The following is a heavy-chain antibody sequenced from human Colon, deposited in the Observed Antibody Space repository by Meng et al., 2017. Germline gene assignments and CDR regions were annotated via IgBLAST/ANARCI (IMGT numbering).Heavy chain of an antibody. CDR1: GASVSSGDYY. CDR2: IYYTGNT. J-gene: IGHJ5*02. D-gene: IGHD2-21*02. V-gene: IGHV4-61*08. Sequence: HVQLQESGPGLVRPSETLSLPCTVAGASVSSGDYYWSWIRQPPGKGLEWLGYIYYTGNTNYNPSLKNRVTISLDTSNNQFSLKLTSMTAADAAIYYCARVNGDFDEAWFDPWGQGTLVTASS. CDR3: ARVNGDFDEAWFDP.